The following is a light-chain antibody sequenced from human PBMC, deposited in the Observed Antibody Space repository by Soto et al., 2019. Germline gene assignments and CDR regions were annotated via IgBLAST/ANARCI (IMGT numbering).Light chain of an antibody. CDR2: DDN. CDR1: SSNIGGNS. J-gene: IGLJ1*01. V-gene: IGLV1-51*01. CDR3: GSWDSSLSAYV. Sequence: SVLTQPPSVSAAPGQKVTISCSGNSSNIGGNSVSWYQQLPGTAPKLLIYDDNKRPSGIPDRFSGSKSGTSATLGITGFQTGDEADYYCGSWDSSLSAYVFGAGTKSPS.